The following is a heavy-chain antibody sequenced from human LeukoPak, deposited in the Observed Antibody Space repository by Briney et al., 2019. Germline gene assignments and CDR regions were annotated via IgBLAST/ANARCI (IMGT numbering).Heavy chain of an antibody. CDR1: GFTFSSYW. CDR3: ARVRGGYNQYYYYGMDV. J-gene: IGHJ6*02. D-gene: IGHD5-24*01. Sequence: GGSLRLSCAASGFTFSSYWMSWVRQAPGKGLEWVSAISGSGGSTYYADSVKGRFTISRDNSKNTLYLQMNSLRAEDTAVYYCARVRGGYNQYYYYGMDVWGQGTTVTVSS. CDR2: ISGSGGST. V-gene: IGHV3-23*01.